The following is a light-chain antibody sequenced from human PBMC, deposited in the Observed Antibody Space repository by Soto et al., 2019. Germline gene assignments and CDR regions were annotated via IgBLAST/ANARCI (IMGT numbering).Light chain of an antibody. CDR2: DVS. J-gene: IGLJ1*01. Sequence: QSALTQPASVSGSPGQSITISCTGTSSDVGPYNYVSWYQQHPGKVPKHMIYDVSDRPSGVSNRFSGSKSSNTASLTISGLQAEDEADYYCTSFTRSNSYVFGTGTKLTVL. CDR1: SSDVGPYNY. V-gene: IGLV2-14*03. CDR3: TSFTRSNSYV.